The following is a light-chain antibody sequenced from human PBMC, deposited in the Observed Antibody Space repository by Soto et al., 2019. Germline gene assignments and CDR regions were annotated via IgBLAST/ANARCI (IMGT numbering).Light chain of an antibody. V-gene: IGLV2-14*01. J-gene: IGLJ3*02. Sequence: QSVLTQPASVSGSPGQSITISCTGTSSDVGGYNYVSWYQQHPGKAPKLMIYEVSNRPSGVSNRFSGPKSGNTASLTTSGLQAEDEADYYCSSYTSSSTLVFGGGTQLTVL. CDR3: SSYTSSSTLV. CDR1: SSDVGGYNY. CDR2: EVS.